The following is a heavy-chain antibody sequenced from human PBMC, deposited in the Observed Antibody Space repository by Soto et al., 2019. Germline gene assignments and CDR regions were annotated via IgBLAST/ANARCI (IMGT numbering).Heavy chain of an antibody. CDR3: VRGPSQGSSLFGPLDY. CDR1: GFNFSTFD. CDR2: IFYNGGVS. V-gene: IGHV3-64D*06. D-gene: IGHD3-3*01. Sequence: HRXESLTLSFSGFGFNFSTFDMFWVRHGPGNGLEYVSAIFYNGGVSYYADPVKGRFTVSRDNSKNMLYPQMSSLKIEDTAVYYCVRGPSQGSSLFGPLDYWGQGTLVTVSS. J-gene: IGHJ4*02.